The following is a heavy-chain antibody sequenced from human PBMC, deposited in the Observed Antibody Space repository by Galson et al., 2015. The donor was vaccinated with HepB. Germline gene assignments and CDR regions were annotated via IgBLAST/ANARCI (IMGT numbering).Heavy chain of an antibody. CDR1: GYTFTGYY. CDR3: AKTYYYGSGSYYKSNYYYYMDV. V-gene: IGHV1-2*06. CDR2: INPNSGGT. J-gene: IGHJ6*03. D-gene: IGHD3-10*01. Sequence: SVKVSCKASGYTFTGYYMHWVRQAPGQGLEWMGRINPNSGGTNYAQKFQGRVTMTRDTSISTAYMELSRLRSDDTAVYYCAKTYYYGSGSYYKSNYYYYMDVWGKGTTVTVSS.